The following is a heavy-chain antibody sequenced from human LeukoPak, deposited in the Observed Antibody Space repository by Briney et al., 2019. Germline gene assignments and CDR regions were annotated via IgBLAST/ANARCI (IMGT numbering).Heavy chain of an antibody. Sequence: ASVKVSCKASGYTFTSYDINWVRQATGQGLEWMGWMNPNSGNTGYAQKFQGRVTITRNTSISTAYMELSSLRSEDTAVYYCARDLRAVAGSFDYWGQGTLVTVSS. CDR2: MNPNSGNT. CDR1: GYTFTSYD. V-gene: IGHV1-8*03. CDR3: ARDLRAVAGSFDY. D-gene: IGHD6-19*01. J-gene: IGHJ4*02.